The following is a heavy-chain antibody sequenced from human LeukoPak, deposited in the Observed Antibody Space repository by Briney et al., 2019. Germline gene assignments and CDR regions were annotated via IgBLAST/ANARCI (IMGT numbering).Heavy chain of an antibody. CDR2: IKGDGSDK. D-gene: IGHD6-25*01. Sequence: GPLRLSCEGSRFTFSNYWLGCVRQAPGKGLEWVGNIKGDGSDKNYLGSVKGRFTISRDNAKASVFLQMNSLNSEDSGVYFCARRNSGTGWSFGLWGQGTLVTVSS. J-gene: IGHJ4*02. V-gene: IGHV3-7*01. CDR1: RFTFSNYW. CDR3: ARRNSGTGWSFGL.